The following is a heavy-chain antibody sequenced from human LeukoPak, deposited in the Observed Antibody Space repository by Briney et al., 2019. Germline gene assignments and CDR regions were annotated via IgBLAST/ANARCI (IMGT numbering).Heavy chain of an antibody. V-gene: IGHV4-39*07. D-gene: IGHD6-13*01. CDR2: IYYSGST. CDR3: ALLPPSATEAAAGTRDY. J-gene: IGHJ4*02. CDR1: GGSISSSSYY. Sequence: SETLSLTCTVSGGSISSSSYYWGWIRQPPGKGLEWIGSIYYSGSTYYNPSLKSRVTISVDTSKNQFSLKLSSVTAADTAVYYCALLPPSATEAAAGTRDYWGQGTLVTVSS.